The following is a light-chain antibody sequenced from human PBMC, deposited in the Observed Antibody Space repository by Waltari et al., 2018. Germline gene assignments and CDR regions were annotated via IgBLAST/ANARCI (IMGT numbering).Light chain of an antibody. CDR3: CSYAGSDTFHYV. CDR1: SSGVGGYNV. Sequence: QSALTQPAFVSGSPGQSITLSCPGTSSGVGGYNVVSWYQQHPGNAPKLIFYDVDNRPSGVSNRFSGSKSGNTASLTISGLQVEDEADYHCCSYAGSDTFHYVFGSGTQVTVL. V-gene: IGLV2-23*02. CDR2: DVD. J-gene: IGLJ1*01.